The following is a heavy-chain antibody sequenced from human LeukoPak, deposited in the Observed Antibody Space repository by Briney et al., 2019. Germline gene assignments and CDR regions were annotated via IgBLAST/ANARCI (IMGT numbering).Heavy chain of an antibody. J-gene: IGHJ6*03. Sequence: GGSLRLSCAASGFTFSSYAMSWVRQAPGKGLEWVSAISGSGGSTYYADSVKGRFTISRDNSKHTLYLQMNSLRAEDTAVYYCAKDQYCSSTSCYTGLAYGYYYYYMDVWGKGTTVTVSS. CDR2: ISGSGGST. D-gene: IGHD2-2*02. V-gene: IGHV3-23*01. CDR1: GFTFSSYA. CDR3: AKDQYCSSTSCYTGLAYGYYYYYMDV.